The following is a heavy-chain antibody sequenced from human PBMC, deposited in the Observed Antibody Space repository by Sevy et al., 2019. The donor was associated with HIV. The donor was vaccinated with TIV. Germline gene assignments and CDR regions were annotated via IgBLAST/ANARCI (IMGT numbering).Heavy chain of an antibody. CDR2: IYSGGST. CDR3: ARGMATTNDAFDI. D-gene: IGHD1-1*01. J-gene: IGHJ3*02. CDR1: GFTVSSNY. Sequence: GGSLRLSCAASGFTVSSNYMSWVRQAPGKGLEWVSVIYSGGSTYYADSVKGRFTISRDNSKNTLYLQMNSLRAEDTAVYYCARGMATTNDAFDIWGQGTMVTVS. V-gene: IGHV3-53*01.